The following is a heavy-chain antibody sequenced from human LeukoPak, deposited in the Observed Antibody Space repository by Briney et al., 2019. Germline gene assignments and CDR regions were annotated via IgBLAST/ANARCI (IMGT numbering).Heavy chain of an antibody. CDR1: GYSFTSYW. V-gene: IGHV5-51*01. J-gene: IGHJ5*02. Sequence: GESLKISCKGSGYSFTSYWIGWVRQMPGKGLEWMGIIYPGDSDTRYSPSFQGQVTISADKSISTAYLQWSSLKASDTAMYYCARHSLRGIVVATNWFDPWGQGTLVTVSS. D-gene: IGHD3-22*01. CDR3: ARHSLRGIVVATNWFDP. CDR2: IYPGDSDT.